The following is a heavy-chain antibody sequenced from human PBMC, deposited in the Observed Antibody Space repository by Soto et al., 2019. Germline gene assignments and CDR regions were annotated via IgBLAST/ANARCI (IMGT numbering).Heavy chain of an antibody. V-gene: IGHV1-18*01. CDR2: ISAYNGNT. CDR1: GYTFSGYA. J-gene: IGHJ4*02. CDR3: ARPFGDYGDYAWSLRY. Sequence: QVQLVQSGAEGKKPGASVKVSCKASGYTFSGYAMGWVRQAPGQGLEWMGWISAYNGNTDYAQKFQGRVTMTTDTSTSTAYMEPRSLTSDDTAVYYCARPFGDYGDYAWSLRYWGQGTLVTVSS. D-gene: IGHD4-17*01.